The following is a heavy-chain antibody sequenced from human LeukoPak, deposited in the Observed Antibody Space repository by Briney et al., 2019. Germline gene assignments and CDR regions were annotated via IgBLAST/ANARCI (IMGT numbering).Heavy chain of an antibody. V-gene: IGHV1-69*13. CDR2: IIPIFGTA. CDR3: ARVKDYDSSGYYSRWFDP. J-gene: IGHJ5*02. D-gene: IGHD3-22*01. Sequence: SVKVSCKASRGTFSSYAISWVRQAPGQGLEWMGGIIPIFGTANYAQKYQGRVTITADESTSTAYMELSSLRSEDTAVYYCARVKDYDSSGYYSRWFDPWGQGTLVTVSS. CDR1: RGTFSSYA.